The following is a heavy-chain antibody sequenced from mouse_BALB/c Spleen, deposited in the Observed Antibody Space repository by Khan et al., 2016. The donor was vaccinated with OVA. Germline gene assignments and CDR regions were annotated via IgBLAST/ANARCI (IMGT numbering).Heavy chain of an antibody. CDR3: ARAFYNGAWFAY. CDR2: IWAGGST. CDR1: GFSLSNYG. D-gene: IGHD1-3*01. V-gene: IGHV2-9*02. Sequence: QMQLEESGPGLVAPSQTLSITCTVSGFSLSNYGVHWVRQPPGKGLEWLGVIWAGGSTNHNSALMSRLSISKDDSKRQGFLKMNSLQTDDTAMYYCARAFYNGAWFAYWGQGTLVTVSA. J-gene: IGHJ3*01.